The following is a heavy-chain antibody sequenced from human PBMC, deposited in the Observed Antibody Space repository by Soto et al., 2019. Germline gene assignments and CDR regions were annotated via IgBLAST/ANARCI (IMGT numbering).Heavy chain of an antibody. CDR3: ARKSEGIYDSSGYLLDY. Sequence: PSETLSLTCAVYGGSVSGYYWSWIRQPPGKGLEWIGEINHSGSTNYNPSLKSRVTISVDTPKNQFSLKLSSVTAADTAVYYCARKSEGIYDSSGYLLDYWGQGTLVTVSS. CDR2: INHSGST. V-gene: IGHV4-34*01. CDR1: GGSVSGYY. D-gene: IGHD3-22*01. J-gene: IGHJ4*02.